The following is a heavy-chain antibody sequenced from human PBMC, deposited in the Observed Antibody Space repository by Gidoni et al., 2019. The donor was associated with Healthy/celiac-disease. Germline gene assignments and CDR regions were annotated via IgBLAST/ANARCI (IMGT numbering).Heavy chain of an antibody. J-gene: IGHJ3*02. CDR3: ARGVLEYDSYAFDI. CDR2: ISSSSSYI. Sequence: QVQLVESGGGLVQPGGSLRLSCAASGFTFSDYYMSWIRQAPGKGLEWVSYISSSSSYINYADSVKGRFTISRDNAKNSLYLQMNSLRAEDTAVYYCARGVLEYDSYAFDIWGQGTMVTVSS. CDR1: GFTFSDYY. V-gene: IGHV3-11*05. D-gene: IGHD3-22*01.